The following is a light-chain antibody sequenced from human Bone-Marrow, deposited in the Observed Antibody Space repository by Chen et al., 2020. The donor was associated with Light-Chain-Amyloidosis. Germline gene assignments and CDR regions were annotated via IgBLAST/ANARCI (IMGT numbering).Light chain of an antibody. CDR3: GADHGSGSNFVVV. V-gene: IGLV9-49*01. J-gene: IGLJ2*01. CDR1: SGYSNYK. Sequence: QPVLTQPPSASASLGASVTLTCTPSSGYSNYKVDWYQQRPGKGPRFVMRVGTGGIVGSKGDGIPDRFSALGSGLNRYLTIKNIQEEDESDYHCGADHGSGSNFVVVFGGGTKLTVL. CDR2: VGTGGIVG.